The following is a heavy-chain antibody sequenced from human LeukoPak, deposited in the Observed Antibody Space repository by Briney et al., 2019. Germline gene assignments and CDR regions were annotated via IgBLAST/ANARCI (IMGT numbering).Heavy chain of an antibody. CDR2: INNDGGGK. CDR1: GFIFSSYW. CDR3: ARGGPDHAFDF. V-gene: IGHV3-74*01. Sequence: GGSLRLSCAASGFIFSSYWMYWVRQAPGKGLEYVSRINNDGGGKTYAESVKGRFTVSRDNGKSTVFLQMNSLRAEDTAMYYCARGGPDHAFDFWGQGTMVTVSS. D-gene: IGHD1-14*01. J-gene: IGHJ3*01.